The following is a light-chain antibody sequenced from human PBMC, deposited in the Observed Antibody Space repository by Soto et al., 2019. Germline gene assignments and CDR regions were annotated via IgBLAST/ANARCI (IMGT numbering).Light chain of an antibody. V-gene: IGKV4-1*01. CDR2: WAS. J-gene: IGKJ1*01. CDR3: QQYYSTPWT. CDR1: QSVLYSSNNKNY. Sequence: DVGGSKSPESMAVSRGERATLTCKSSQSVLYSSNNKNYLAWYQQKPGQPPKLLIYWASTRESGVPDRFSGSGSGTDFTLTISSLQAEDVAVYYCQQYYSTPWTFGQGTKV.